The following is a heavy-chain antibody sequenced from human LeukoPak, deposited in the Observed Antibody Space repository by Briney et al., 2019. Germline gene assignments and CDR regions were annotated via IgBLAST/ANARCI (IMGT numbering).Heavy chain of an antibody. V-gene: IGHV1-8*01. CDR2: MSPNSGNT. CDR3: ASPALVYSTYAPFY. J-gene: IGHJ4*02. Sequence: ASVKVSCKASGYTFTSYDINWVRQATGQGLEWVGWMSPNSGNTGYAQKLQGRVTMTRNTSISTAYMELSSLRSEDTAVYYCASPALVYSTYAPFYWGQGTLVTVSS. D-gene: IGHD4-11*01. CDR1: GYTFTSYD.